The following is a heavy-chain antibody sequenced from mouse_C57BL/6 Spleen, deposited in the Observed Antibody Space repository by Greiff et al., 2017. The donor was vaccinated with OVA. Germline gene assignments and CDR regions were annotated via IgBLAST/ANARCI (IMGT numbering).Heavy chain of an antibody. V-gene: IGHV1-69*01. CDR3: ARGYFDV. Sequence: VQLQQPGAELVMPGASVKLSCKASGYTFTSYWMHWVTQRPGQGLEWIGEIDPSDSYTNYNQKFTGKSTLTVDKSSSTAYMQLSSLTSEDAAVYYGARGYFDVWGTGTTVTVSS. J-gene: IGHJ1*03. CDR1: GYTFTSYW. CDR2: IDPSDSYT.